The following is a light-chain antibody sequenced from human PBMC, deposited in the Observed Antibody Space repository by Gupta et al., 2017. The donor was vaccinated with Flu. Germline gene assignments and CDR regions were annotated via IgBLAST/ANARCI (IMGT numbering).Light chain of an antibody. CDR1: QDINNY. Sequence: DIQMTQSPSSLSASVGDRVTITCQACQDINNYLNWYQQKPGKAPKLLIYDASNLETGVPSRFSGSGSGTDFTFTISSLQPEDIATYYCQQYDNLPPFTFGQGTRLEIK. J-gene: IGKJ5*01. V-gene: IGKV1-33*01. CDR2: DAS. CDR3: QQYDNLPPFT.